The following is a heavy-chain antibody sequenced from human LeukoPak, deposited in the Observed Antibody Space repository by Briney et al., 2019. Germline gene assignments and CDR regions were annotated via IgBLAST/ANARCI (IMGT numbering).Heavy chain of an antibody. J-gene: IGHJ6*03. CDR2: ISSSGGST. CDR1: GFTFSSYA. CDR3: AKSTITTRRGNYYMDV. Sequence: GGSLRLSCAASGFTFSSYAMSWVRQAPGKGLEWVSAISSSGGSTYYADSVKGRFTISRDNSKNTLYLQMNSLRAEDTAVYYCAKSTITTRRGNYYMDVWGKGTTVTVSS. V-gene: IGHV3-23*01. D-gene: IGHD3-3*01.